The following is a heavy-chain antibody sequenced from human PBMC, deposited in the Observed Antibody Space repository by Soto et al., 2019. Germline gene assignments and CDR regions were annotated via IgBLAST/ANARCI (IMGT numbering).Heavy chain of an antibody. CDR2: INAGNGNT. J-gene: IGHJ6*02. D-gene: IGHD2-2*02. V-gene: IGHV1-3*01. Sequence: ASVKVSCKASGYTFTSYAMHWVRQAPGQRLEWMGWINAGNGNTKYSQKFQGRVTITRDTSASTAYMELSSLRSEDTAVYYCASGEGYYSSTSCYTYYYYYGMDVWGQGTTVTVSS. CDR3: ASGEGYYSSTSCYTYYYYYGMDV. CDR1: GYTFTSYA.